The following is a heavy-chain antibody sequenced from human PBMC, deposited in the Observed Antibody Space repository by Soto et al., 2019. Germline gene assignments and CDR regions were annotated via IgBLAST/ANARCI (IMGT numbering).Heavy chain of an antibody. CDR1: GYTFTSYD. CDR3: ARGTVISYYDFWSGYYSSYYYGMDV. J-gene: IGHJ6*02. Sequence: QVQLVQSGAEVKKPGASVKVSCKASGYTFTSYDINWVRQATGQGLEWMGWMNPNSGNTGYAQKFQGRVTMTGNTSISTAYMELSSLRSEDTAVYYCARGTVISYYDFWSGYYSSYYYGMDVWGQGTTVTVSS. V-gene: IGHV1-8*01. CDR2: MNPNSGNT. D-gene: IGHD3-3*01.